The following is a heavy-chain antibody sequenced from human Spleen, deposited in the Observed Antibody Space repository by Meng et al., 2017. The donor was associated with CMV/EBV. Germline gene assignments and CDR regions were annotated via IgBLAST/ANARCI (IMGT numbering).Heavy chain of an antibody. J-gene: IGHJ3*01. CDR3: ATEKNSAFDV. D-gene: IGHD2/OR15-2a*01. CDR1: AFTFSDDY. CDR2: ISGSGTTI. Sequence: GGSLRLSCAGSAFTFSDDYMSWIRQAPGKGLEWISYISGSGTTIYYADSVKGRFTISRDNAKTSLFLQMTSLRAEDTAVYYCATEKNSAFDVWGQGTMVTVSS. V-gene: IGHV3-11*01.